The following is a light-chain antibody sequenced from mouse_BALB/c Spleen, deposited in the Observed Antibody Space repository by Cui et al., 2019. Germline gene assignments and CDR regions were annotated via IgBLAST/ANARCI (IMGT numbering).Light chain of an antibody. J-gene: IGKJ1*01. V-gene: IGKV4-80*01. Sequence: QIVPIQSPAIMTASLGDEIPLTCRTSYSVSYMNWYQQKSGTSPKLLIYSTTNLASGIPSRFSGSGSGTFYSLTISSVEAEDAAKYYCHQWSSYPWTFGGGTKLEIK. CDR1: YSVSY. CDR3: HQWSSYPWT. CDR2: STT.